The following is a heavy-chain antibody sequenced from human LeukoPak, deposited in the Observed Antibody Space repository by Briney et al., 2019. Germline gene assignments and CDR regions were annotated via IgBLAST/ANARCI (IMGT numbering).Heavy chain of an antibody. V-gene: IGHV3-9*01. CDR1: GFTFDDYA. J-gene: IGHJ4*02. CDR2: ISWNSGSI. CDR3: ARAISSSSPKGPVG. D-gene: IGHD6-6*01. Sequence: PGRSLRLSCAASGFTFDDYAMHWVRQAPGKGLEWVSGISWNSGSIGYADSVKGRFTISRDNAKNSLYLQMNSLRAEDTAVYYCARAISSSSPKGPVGWGQGTLVTVSS.